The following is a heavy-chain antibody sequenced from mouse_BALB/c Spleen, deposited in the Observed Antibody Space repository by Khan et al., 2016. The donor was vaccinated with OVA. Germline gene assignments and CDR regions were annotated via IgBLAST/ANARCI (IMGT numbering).Heavy chain of an antibody. D-gene: IGHD1-1*01. Sequence: VQLKESGPGLVKPSQSLSLTRTVTGYSITSGYAWNWIRQFPGNKLEWMGYISYSGVTSYTPSLKSRISITRDTSKNQFFLQLNSVTTEDTATYCGARGNYYWYDFDYWGQGTTLTVSS. CDR1: GYSITSGYA. V-gene: IGHV3-2*02. J-gene: IGHJ2*01. CDR3: ARGNYYWYDFDY. CDR2: ISYSGVT.